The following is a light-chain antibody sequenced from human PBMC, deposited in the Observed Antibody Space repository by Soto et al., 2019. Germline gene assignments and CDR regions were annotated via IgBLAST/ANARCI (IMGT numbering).Light chain of an antibody. CDR3: HQTYGNPWT. Sequence: IHITKSPSCLSTSVGDSITITCRVSQSIGMYLNWYQKKRGKATKLLIHAASTLQSGVRSSFSGSGYGTDFALTISSLQPEDIATYYSHQTYGNPWTFAQGTKVDMK. CDR1: QSIGMY. J-gene: IGKJ1*01. V-gene: IGKV1-39*01. CDR2: AAS.